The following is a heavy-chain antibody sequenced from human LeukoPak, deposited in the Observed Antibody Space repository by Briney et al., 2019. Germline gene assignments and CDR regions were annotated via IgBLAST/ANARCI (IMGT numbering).Heavy chain of an antibody. V-gene: IGHV3-53*01. Sequence: GGSLRLSCAASGFTFSSNYMSCVRQAPGKGLEWVSAIYSGGSTYYSDSVKGRFTISRDNSKNTLYLQMNSLRAEDTAVYYCARGLYYFDTSGYLYYWGQGTLVTVSP. CDR2: IYSGGST. J-gene: IGHJ4*02. CDR3: ARGLYYFDTSGYLYY. D-gene: IGHD3-22*01. CDR1: GFTFSSNY.